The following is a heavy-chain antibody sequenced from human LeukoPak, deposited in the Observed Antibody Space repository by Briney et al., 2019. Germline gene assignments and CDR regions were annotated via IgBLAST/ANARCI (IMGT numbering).Heavy chain of an antibody. CDR1: GYTFPSYG. CDR2: ISAYNGNT. Sequence: GASVKVSCKTSGYTFPSYGVSWVRQAPGQGLEWMGWISAYNGNTNYTQRLQGRVTMTTDTSTSTAYMELRNLRSDDTAVYYCARDFSLLWVGEVFDPWGQGTLVTVSS. V-gene: IGHV1-18*01. CDR3: ARDFSLLWVGEVFDP. J-gene: IGHJ5*02. D-gene: IGHD3-10*01.